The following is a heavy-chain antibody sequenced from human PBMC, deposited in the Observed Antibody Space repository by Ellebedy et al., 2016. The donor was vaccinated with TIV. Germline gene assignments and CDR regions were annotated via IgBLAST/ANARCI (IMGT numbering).Heavy chain of an antibody. Sequence: GESLKISXAASGFTFSDYWMSWVRQAPGKGLEWVANIKRHGSEKYYVDSVEGRFTISRDNSKSTLYLQMNSLRPEDTAVYYCAKVGGVGPSLRYFGLDVWGQGTTVTVSS. V-gene: IGHV3-7*01. CDR3: AKVGGVGPSLRYFGLDV. J-gene: IGHJ6*02. D-gene: IGHD1-26*01. CDR2: IKRHGSEK. CDR1: GFTFSDYW.